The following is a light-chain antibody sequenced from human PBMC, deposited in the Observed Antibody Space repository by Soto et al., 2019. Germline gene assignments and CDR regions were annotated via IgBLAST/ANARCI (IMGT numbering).Light chain of an antibody. CDR3: AAWDDSLNGYV. J-gene: IGLJ1*01. V-gene: IGLV2-18*01. CDR2: EAS. CDR1: STDFVSYNR. Sequence: LTQPPSVSGSPGQSVTISCTGTSTDFVSYNRVSWYQQPPGTAPKLIIYEASSRPSGVPDRFSGSKSGTSASLAVSGLQSEDEADYYCAAWDDSLNGYVFGTGTKVTVL.